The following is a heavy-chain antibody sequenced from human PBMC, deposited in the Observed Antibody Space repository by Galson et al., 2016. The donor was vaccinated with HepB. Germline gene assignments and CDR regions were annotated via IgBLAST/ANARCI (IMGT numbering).Heavy chain of an antibody. J-gene: IGHJ4*02. V-gene: IGHV1-46*01. CDR3: TTVNY. CDR1: GYTFTNYY. CDR2: INPKNGST. Sequence: SVKVSCKASGYTFTNYYMHWGRQAPGQGLEWLAIINPKNGSTSYAQKIQGRVTMTRDTSTSTVYMELNNLRYEDTAVYYCTTVNYWGQGTLVTVSS.